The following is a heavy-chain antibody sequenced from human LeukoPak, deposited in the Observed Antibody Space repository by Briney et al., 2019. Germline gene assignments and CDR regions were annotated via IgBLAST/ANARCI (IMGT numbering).Heavy chain of an antibody. J-gene: IGHJ4*02. V-gene: IGHV4-31*03. CDR1: GGSISSGGYY. Sequence: SETLSLTCTVSGGSISSGGYYWSWIRQHPGKGLEWIGYIYYSGSTYYNPSLKSRVTISVDTSKNQFSLKLSSVTAADTAVYYCAREGPGRRDGYNYIDYRGQGTLVTVSS. CDR2: IYYSGST. CDR3: AREGPGRRDGYNYIDY. D-gene: IGHD5-24*01.